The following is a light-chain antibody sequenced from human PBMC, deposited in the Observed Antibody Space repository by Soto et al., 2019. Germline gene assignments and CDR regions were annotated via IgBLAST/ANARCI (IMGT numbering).Light chain of an antibody. CDR1: QSVSSY. CDR2: DAS. CDR3: KQRSNWPLT. Sequence: EIVLTQSPATLSLSPGERATLSCRASQSVSSYLAWYQQKPGQAPRLLIYDASNRAPGIPARFSGSGSGTDFTLTISSLEPEDFAVYYCKQRSNWPLTFGGGTKVEIK. J-gene: IGKJ4*01. V-gene: IGKV3-11*01.